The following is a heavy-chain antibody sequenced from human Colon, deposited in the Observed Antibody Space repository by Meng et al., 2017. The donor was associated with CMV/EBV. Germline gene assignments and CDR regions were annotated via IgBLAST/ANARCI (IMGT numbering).Heavy chain of an antibody. CDR3: ARDNIMRGYSLSWFDP. CDR1: SVSSGSYY. CDR2: IYYSGST. D-gene: IGHD3-22*01. J-gene: IGHJ5*02. Sequence: SVSSGSYYWSWIRQPPGKGLEWIGYIYYSGSTYYNPSLKSQVTISVDTSKNQFSLKLSSVTAADTAVYYCARDNIMRGYSLSWFDPWGQGTLVTVSS. V-gene: IGHV4-30-4*01.